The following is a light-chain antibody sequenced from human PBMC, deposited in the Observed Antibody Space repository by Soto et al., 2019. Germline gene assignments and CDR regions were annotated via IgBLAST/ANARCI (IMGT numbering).Light chain of an antibody. CDR1: QSVSVNS. Sequence: IVLTQSPGTLSLSPGERATLSCRASQSVSVNSLAWYQQKGGQAPRLLIYAASTRATGVPDRFSGTGSGTDFALTISRLETDDSAVYYCQQYGGSPFTFGPGTKVHIK. CDR2: AAS. V-gene: IGKV3-20*01. CDR3: QQYGGSPFT. J-gene: IGKJ3*01.